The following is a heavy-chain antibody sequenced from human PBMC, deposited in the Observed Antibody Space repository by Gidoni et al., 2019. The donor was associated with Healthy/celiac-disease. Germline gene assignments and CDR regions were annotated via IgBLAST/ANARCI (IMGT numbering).Heavy chain of an antibody. Sequence: EVQLVESGGALIPPGGSLRLSCAASGFTARSNYMRWVRQAPGKGLEWVSVIYSGGSTYYADSVKGRFTISRDNSKNTLYLQMNSLRAEDTAVYYCAREGGSYMGWYFDLWGRGTLVTVSS. D-gene: IGHD1-26*01. CDR3: AREGGSYMGWYFDL. CDR1: GFTARSNY. CDR2: IYSGGST. V-gene: IGHV3-53*01. J-gene: IGHJ2*01.